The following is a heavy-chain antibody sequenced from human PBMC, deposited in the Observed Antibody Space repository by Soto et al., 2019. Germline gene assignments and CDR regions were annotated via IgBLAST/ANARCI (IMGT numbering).Heavy chain of an antibody. D-gene: IGHD5-18*01. V-gene: IGHV3-23*01. CDR2: ISGSGGST. J-gene: IGHJ4*02. CDR1: GFTFSSYA. Sequence: QLGGSLRLSCAASGFTFSSYAMSWVRQAPGKGLEWVSAISGSGGSTYYADSVKGRFTISRDNSKNTLYLQMNSLRAEDTAVYYCAKGSLNGYSYGSVTHWGQGTLVTVSS. CDR3: AKGSLNGYSYGSVTH.